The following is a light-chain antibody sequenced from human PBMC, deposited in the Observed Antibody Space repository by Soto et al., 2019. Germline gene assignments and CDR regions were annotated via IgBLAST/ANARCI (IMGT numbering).Light chain of an antibody. Sequence: EIVMTQSPDTLSVSPGERATLSCRASQSVSSNLAWYQQKPGQAPRLLIFGASTRATGIPARFSGSGSGTEFTLTISSLQSEDFAVYHGQQYNNWPYTFGQGTTLEIK. J-gene: IGKJ2*01. CDR3: QQYNNWPYT. CDR2: GAS. V-gene: IGKV3-15*01. CDR1: QSVSSN.